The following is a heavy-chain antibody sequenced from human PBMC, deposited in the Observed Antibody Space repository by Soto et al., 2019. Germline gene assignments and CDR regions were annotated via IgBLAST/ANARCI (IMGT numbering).Heavy chain of an antibody. CDR1: GYSFTGLD. J-gene: IGHJ4*02. CDR3: ARGVTAGVDY. V-gene: IGHV1-8*01. CDR2: MQPSSGRT. Sequence: QVQLVQSGAEVREPGASVKVSCKASGYSFTGLDINWVRQTTGQGLEWMGWMQPSSGRTGYAQKFQGRVTMTRDTPINTAYMELSSLTSDDTAFYYCARGVTAGVDYWGQGTLVTVSS. D-gene: IGHD1-26*01.